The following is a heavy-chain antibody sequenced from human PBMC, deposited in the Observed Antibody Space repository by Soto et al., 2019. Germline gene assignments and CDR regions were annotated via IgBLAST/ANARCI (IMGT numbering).Heavy chain of an antibody. CDR1: GFIFSNYE. Sequence: GGSLRLSRVASGFIFSNYEMTWVRQAPGKGLEWVSYISASGTTRYYADSVKGRFTISRDNAKNSLYLQMNSLRAEDTAVYFCARDYNYGVYHWGQGTRVTVSS. CDR3: ARDYNYGVYH. V-gene: IGHV3-48*03. CDR2: ISASGTTR. J-gene: IGHJ5*02. D-gene: IGHD4-17*01.